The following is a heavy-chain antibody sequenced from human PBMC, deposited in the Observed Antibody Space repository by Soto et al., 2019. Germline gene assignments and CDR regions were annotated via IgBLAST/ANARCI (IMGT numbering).Heavy chain of an antibody. CDR3: AKNSWIQPYYYYGMDV. Sequence: GSLRLSCAASGFTFSSYGMHWVRQAPGKGLEWVAVISYDGSNKYYADSVKGRFTISRDNSKNTLYLQMNSLRAEDTAVYYCAKNSWIQPYYYYGMDVWGQGTTVTVSS. J-gene: IGHJ6*02. CDR2: ISYDGSNK. CDR1: GFTFSSYG. V-gene: IGHV3-30*18. D-gene: IGHD5-18*01.